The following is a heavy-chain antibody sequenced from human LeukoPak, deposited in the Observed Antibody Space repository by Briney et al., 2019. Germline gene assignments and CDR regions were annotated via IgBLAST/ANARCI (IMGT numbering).Heavy chain of an antibody. D-gene: IGHD4-17*01. CDR2: IYHSGST. J-gene: IGHJ4*02. CDR3: ARGGNYGEFDY. Sequence: SETLSLTCTVSGYSISSGYYWGWIRQPPGKGLEWIGSIYHSGSTYYNPSLKSRVTISVDTSKNQFSLKLSSVTAADTAVYYCARGGNYGEFDYWGQGTLVTVSS. CDR1: GYSISSGYY. V-gene: IGHV4-38-2*02.